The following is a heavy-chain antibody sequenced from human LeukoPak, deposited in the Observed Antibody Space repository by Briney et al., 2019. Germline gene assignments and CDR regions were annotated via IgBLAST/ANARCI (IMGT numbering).Heavy chain of an antibody. Sequence: GGSLRLSCAASGFTFSNAYMSWVRQAPGKGLEWVANIKQDGSEKYYVDSVKGRFTISRDNAKNSLYLQMNSLRAEDTAVYYCTRDSPNWNDGAYYYYGTDVWGQGTTVIVSS. J-gene: IGHJ6*02. CDR2: IKQDGSEK. CDR3: TRDSPNWNDGAYYYYGTDV. V-gene: IGHV3-7*01. D-gene: IGHD1-1*01. CDR1: GFTFSNAY.